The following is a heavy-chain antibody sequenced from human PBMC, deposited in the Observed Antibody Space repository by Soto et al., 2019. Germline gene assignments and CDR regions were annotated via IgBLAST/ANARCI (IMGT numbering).Heavy chain of an antibody. CDR3: AKITYYDFWSGYSWPYYYYVMDV. J-gene: IGHJ6*02. Sequence: VGSLRLACAASGFTFSSYAMSWVRQAPGKGLEWVSAISGSGGSTYYADSVKGRFTISRDNSKNTLYLQMNSLRAEDTAVYYCAKITYYDFWSGYSWPYYYYVMDVWGQGTTVTVSS. CDR2: ISGSGGST. CDR1: GFTFSSYA. D-gene: IGHD3-3*01. V-gene: IGHV3-23*01.